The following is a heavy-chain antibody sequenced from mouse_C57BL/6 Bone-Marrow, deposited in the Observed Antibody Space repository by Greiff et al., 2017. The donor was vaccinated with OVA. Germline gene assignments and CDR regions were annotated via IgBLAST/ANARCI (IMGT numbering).Heavy chain of an antibody. J-gene: IGHJ1*03. CDR3: ARRVVPLYWYFDV. D-gene: IGHD1-1*01. V-gene: IGHV1-69*01. Sequence: QVQLKESGAELVMPGASVKLSCKASGYTFTSYWMHWVKQRPGQGLEWIGEIDPSDSYTNYNQKFKGKSTLTVDKSSSTAYMQLSSLTSEDSAVYYCARRVVPLYWYFDVWGTGTTVTVSS. CDR1: GYTFTSYW. CDR2: IDPSDSYT.